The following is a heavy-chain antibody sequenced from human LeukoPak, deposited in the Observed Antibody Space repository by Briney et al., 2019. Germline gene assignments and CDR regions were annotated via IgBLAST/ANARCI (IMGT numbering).Heavy chain of an antibody. V-gene: IGHV3-30*03. CDR1: GFTFSSYG. J-gene: IGHJ4*02. D-gene: IGHD6-13*01. Sequence: PGRSLRLSCAASGFTFSSYGMHWVRQAPGKGLEWVAVISYDGSNKYYADSVKGRFTISRDNSKNTLYLQINSLRPEDTAVYYCPPPPIAAARGLRREYWGQGTLVTVSS. CDR2: ISYDGSNK. CDR3: PPPPIAAARGLRREY.